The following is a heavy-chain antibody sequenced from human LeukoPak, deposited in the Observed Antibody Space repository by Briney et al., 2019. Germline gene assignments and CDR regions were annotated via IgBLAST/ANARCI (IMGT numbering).Heavy chain of an antibody. D-gene: IGHD2-15*01. J-gene: IGHJ4*02. CDR2: INAGNGNT. CDR1: GYTFSTSV. Sequence: GASVKVSCRASGYTFSTSVMHWVRQAPGQGLEWMGWINAGNGNTKYSQKLQGRVTITKDTSASTAYMELSSLRSEDTAVYYCASAEGYCSGYSCLVFDYWGQGTLVTVSS. V-gene: IGHV1-3*01. CDR3: ASAEGYCSGYSCLVFDY.